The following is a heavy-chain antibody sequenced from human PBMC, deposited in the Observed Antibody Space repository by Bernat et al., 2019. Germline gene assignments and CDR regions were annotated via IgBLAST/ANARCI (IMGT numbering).Heavy chain of an antibody. CDR2: ISYDGSNK. CDR3: ARATL. CDR1: GFTFSSYA. Sequence: VQLLESGGGMVQPGRSLRLSCAASGFTFSSYAMHWVRQAPGKGLEWVAVISYDGSNKYYADSVKGRFTISRDNSKNTLYLQMNSLRAEDTAVYYCARATLWGQGTLVTVSS. V-gene: IGHV3-30-3*01. J-gene: IGHJ4*02.